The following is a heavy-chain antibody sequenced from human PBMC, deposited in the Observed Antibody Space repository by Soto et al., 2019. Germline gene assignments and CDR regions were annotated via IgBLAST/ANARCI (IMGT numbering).Heavy chain of an antibody. D-gene: IGHD2-15*01. J-gene: IGHJ6*02. Sequence: PSETLSLTCTVSGDSISSGGYYWSWIRQHPGRGLEWIGYIYYSGSTYYNPSLKSPVTISIDTSKNQFSLKLSSVTAADTAFYYCAREGALPFGGNPDYYSTMAVWGQGTTVTVSS. V-gene: IGHV4-30-4*08. CDR2: IYYSGST. CDR1: GDSISSGGYY. CDR3: AREGALPFGGNPDYYSTMAV.